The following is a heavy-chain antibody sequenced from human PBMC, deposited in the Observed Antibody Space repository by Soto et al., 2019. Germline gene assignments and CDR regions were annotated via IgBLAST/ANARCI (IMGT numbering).Heavy chain of an antibody. CDR3: ARVQVGYQYYYYMDV. Sequence: VQLVQAGAEVKKPGASVKVSCKASGYTFTSYGISWVRPAPGQGPAGMGWISAHNGNTNYSQKLQGRVTMTTDTSTSTAYMELRSLRSDDTAVYYCARVQVGYQYYYYMDVWGKGTTVTVSS. CDR1: GYTFTSYG. J-gene: IGHJ6*03. CDR2: ISAHNGNT. D-gene: IGHD6-25*01. V-gene: IGHV1-18*01.